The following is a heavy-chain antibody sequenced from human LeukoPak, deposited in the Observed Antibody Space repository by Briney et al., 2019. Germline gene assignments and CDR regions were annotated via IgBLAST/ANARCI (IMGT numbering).Heavy chain of an antibody. D-gene: IGHD6-19*01. CDR1: GFTFDDYT. V-gene: IGHV3-43*01. CDR3: AKGNSIAVSAFFDY. Sequence: GESLKISCAASGFTFDDYTMSWVRQAPGKGLEWVALISWDGDNTYYADSVKGRFTISRDNSKNSLYLQMNSLRTEDTALYYCAKGNSIAVSAFFDYWGQGTLVTVSS. CDR2: ISWDGDNT. J-gene: IGHJ4*02.